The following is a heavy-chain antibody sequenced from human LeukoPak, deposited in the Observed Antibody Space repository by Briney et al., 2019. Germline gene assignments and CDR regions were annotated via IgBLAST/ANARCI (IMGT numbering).Heavy chain of an antibody. V-gene: IGHV5-51*01. CDR3: ARPLSSGYYYSDAFDI. D-gene: IGHD3-22*01. CDR1: GYIFTTYC. CDR2: IYPGDSET. J-gene: IGHJ3*02. Sequence: GESLKISCQGSGYIFTTYCIAWVRQMPGKGLEWMGIIYPGDSETRYSPSFQGQVTISADRSLNTAFLQWSSLKASDTAMYYCARPLSSGYYYSDAFDIWGQGTMVTVSS.